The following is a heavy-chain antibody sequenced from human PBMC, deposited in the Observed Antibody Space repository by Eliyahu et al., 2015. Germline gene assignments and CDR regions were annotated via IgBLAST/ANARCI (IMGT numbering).Heavy chain of an antibody. CDR1: GLTFSSYS. J-gene: IGHJ4*02. CDR3: AKGLPSDSYFDY. CDR2: ISAGGSSA. D-gene: IGHD3-22*01. V-gene: IGHV3-23*01. Sequence: EVQLLESGGGLVQPGGSLRLSCAASGLTFSSYSMNWVRQAPGKGLDWVSTISAGGSSAYYADSVRGRFTISRDNSKNTLYLQMSSLRAEDTAIYYCAKGLPSDSYFDYWGQGTLVTVSS.